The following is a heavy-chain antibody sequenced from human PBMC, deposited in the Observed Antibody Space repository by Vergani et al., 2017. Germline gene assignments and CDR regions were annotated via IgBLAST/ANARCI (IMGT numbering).Heavy chain of an antibody. Sequence: QVQLQQWGAGLLKPSETLSLTCAVYGGSFSGYYWSWIRQPPGQGLEWIGEINHSGSTNYNPSLKSRVTISVDTSKNQFSLKLSSVTAADTAVYYCAISPFCSGGSCYFDYWGQGTLVTVSS. CDR2: INHSGST. CDR3: AISPFCSGGSCYFDY. V-gene: IGHV4-34*01. J-gene: IGHJ4*02. D-gene: IGHD2-15*01. CDR1: GGSFSGYY.